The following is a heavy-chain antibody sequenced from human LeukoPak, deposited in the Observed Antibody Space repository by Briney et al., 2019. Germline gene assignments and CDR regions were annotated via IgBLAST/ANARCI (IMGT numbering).Heavy chain of an antibody. CDR3: AKRGADSGGNSALVAFDI. CDR2: ITGTGATT. J-gene: IGHJ3*02. Sequence: GGSLRLSCTASGFTFSSYAMSWVRQAPGKGLEWVSAITGTGATTYYADSVKGRFTISRDNSKNTLYLQMNSLRAEDTAVYYCAKRGADSGGNSALVAFDIWGQGTMVTVS. D-gene: IGHD4-23*01. CDR1: GFTFSSYA. V-gene: IGHV3-23*01.